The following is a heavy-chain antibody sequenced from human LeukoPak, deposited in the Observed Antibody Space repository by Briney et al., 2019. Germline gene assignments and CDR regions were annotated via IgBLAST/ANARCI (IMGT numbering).Heavy chain of an antibody. J-gene: IGHJ4*02. D-gene: IGHD6-6*01. V-gene: IGHV3-23*01. CDR2: ISTSGNT. CDR1: GFTFDRFA. CDR3: ARDRAGSRSSGFEY. Sequence: GGSLRLSCAASGFTFDRFAMNWVRQAPGKGLEWVSTISTSGNTHYADSVKGRFTISRDNSKNTLYLQMNSLRAEDTAVYYCARDRAGSRSSGFEYWGQGTRVTVSS.